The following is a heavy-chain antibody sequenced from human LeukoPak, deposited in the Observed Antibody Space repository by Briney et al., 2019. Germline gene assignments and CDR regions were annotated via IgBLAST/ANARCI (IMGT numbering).Heavy chain of an antibody. CDR3: ARHMSYHDSSGYWTASSDY. D-gene: IGHD3-22*01. V-gene: IGHV4-39*01. CDR2: IYYSGST. J-gene: IGHJ4*02. CDR1: GGSTSSSSNY. Sequence: PSETLSLTCTVSGGSTSSSSNYWGWIRQPPGKGLEWIGSIYYSGSTYYNPSLKSRVTISVDTSKNQFSLNLSSVTAADTAVYYCARHMSYHDSSGYWTASSDYWGQGPRVTVSS.